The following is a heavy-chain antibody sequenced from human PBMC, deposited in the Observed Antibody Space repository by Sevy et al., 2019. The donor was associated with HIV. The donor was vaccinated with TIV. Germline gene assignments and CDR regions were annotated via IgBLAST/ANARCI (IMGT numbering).Heavy chain of an antibody. J-gene: IGHJ4*02. CDR3: VRDDRDGYFDY. CDR2: INPDSGGP. V-gene: IGHV1-2*02. CDR1: GYTFTGYY. Sequence: ASVKVSCKASGYTFTGYYMHWVRQAPGQGLEGMGGINPDSGGPNYAPKFQGRVTLTRVTSISTAYMELGRLKSDDTAVYYCVRDDRDGYFDYWGQGTLVTVSS.